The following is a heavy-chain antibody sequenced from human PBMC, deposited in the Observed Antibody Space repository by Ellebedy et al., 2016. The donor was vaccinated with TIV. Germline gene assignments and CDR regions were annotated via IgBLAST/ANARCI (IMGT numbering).Heavy chain of an antibody. D-gene: IGHD2-2*01. CDR3: ARLEYQLPNPFEY. V-gene: IGHV4-39*01. J-gene: IGHJ4*02. CDR2: IYYTGSG. CDR1: GGSITSSRHY. Sequence: MPSETLSLTCTVSGGSITSSRHYWGWIRQPPGKGLAWIGTIYYTGSGYYNPSLKSRVTIFIDTSKNQFSLKLTSVTAADTAVYYCARLEYQLPNPFEYWGRGTLVTVSS.